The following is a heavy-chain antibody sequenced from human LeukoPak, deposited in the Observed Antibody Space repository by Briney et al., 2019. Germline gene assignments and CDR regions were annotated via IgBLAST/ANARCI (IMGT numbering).Heavy chain of an antibody. V-gene: IGHV4-34*01. CDR1: GGSFSGYY. Sequence: SETLSLTCAVYGGSFSGYYWSWIRQPPGKGLEWIGEINHSGSTNYNPPLKSRVTISVDTSKNQFSLKLSSVTAADTVVYYCARGLPTGYFDYWGQGTLVTVSS. CDR2: INHSGST. D-gene: IGHD1-14*01. CDR3: ARGLPTGYFDY. J-gene: IGHJ4*02.